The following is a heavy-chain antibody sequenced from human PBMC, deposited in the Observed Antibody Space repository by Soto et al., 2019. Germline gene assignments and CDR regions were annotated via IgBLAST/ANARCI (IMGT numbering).Heavy chain of an antibody. CDR2: IDYTGGT. J-gene: IGHJ4*02. Sequence: TLSLTCSVSGASIRDGDYYWSWLRQPPGKGPEWIGIIDYTGGTHYNPTLTGPVSMSVDTSANQFSLKVNFVTAADSAVYYCARVGYGDYGRGYYFDFWGPGILVPVSS. D-gene: IGHD4-17*01. CDR1: GASIRDGDYY. V-gene: IGHV4-30-4*01. CDR3: ARVGYGDYGRGYYFDF.